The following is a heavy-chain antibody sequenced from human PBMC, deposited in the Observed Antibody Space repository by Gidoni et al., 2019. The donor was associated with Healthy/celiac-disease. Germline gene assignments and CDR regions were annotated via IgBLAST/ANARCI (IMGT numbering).Heavy chain of an antibody. CDR3: ARDKWDYGDYYYYYMDV. CDR2: IYYSGST. CDR1: GGSISRYY. J-gene: IGHJ6*03. V-gene: IGHV4-59*01. D-gene: IGHD4-17*01. Sequence: QVQLQESGPGLVKTSETLSLTCTVSGGSISRYYWSGIRQPPGKGLEWIGYIYYSGSTNYNPSLKSRVTISVDTSKNQFSLKLSSVTAADTAVYYCARDKWDYGDYYYYYMDVWGKGTTVTVSS.